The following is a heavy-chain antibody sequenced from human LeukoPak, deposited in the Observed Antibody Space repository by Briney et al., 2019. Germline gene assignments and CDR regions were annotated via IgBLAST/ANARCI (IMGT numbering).Heavy chain of an antibody. CDR1: GYTFTGYY. J-gene: IGHJ4*02. CDR2: INPNSGGT. V-gene: IGHV1-2*02. D-gene: IGHD2-21*02. Sequence: ASVKISCKASGYTFTGYYMHWVRQAPGQGLEWMGWINPNSGGTNYAQKFQGRVTMTRDTSISTAYMELSSLRSEDTAVYYCAADRDSVDYWGQGTLVTVSS. CDR3: AADRDSVDY.